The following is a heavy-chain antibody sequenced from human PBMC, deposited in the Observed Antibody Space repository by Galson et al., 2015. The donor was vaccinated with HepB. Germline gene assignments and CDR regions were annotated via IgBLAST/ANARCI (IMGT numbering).Heavy chain of an antibody. J-gene: IGHJ6*02. CDR2: IIPILGIA. D-gene: IGHD5-18*01. Sequence: SVKVSCKASGGTFSSYAISWVRQAPGQGLEWMGGIIPILGIANYAQKFQGRVTITADKSTSTAYMELSSLRSEGTAVYYCATEHRQLGLRHYYGMDVWGQGTTVTVSS. V-gene: IGHV1-69*10. CDR3: ATEHRQLGLRHYYGMDV. CDR1: GGTFSSYA.